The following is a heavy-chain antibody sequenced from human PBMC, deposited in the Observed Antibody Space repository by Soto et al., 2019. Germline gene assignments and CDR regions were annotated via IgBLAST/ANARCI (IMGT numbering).Heavy chain of an antibody. CDR3: NTDVHAYYDIGGY. D-gene: IGHD3-9*01. V-gene: IGHV3-15*07. CDR1: GFSFSNAW. J-gene: IGHJ4*02. CDR2: IKSKTDGATT. Sequence: GGSLRLSCAASGFSFSNAWINWVRRAPGKGPEWVARIKSKTDGATTDYAAPVKGRFIIARDDSKSMLYLQMNSLKIEDTAVYHCNTDVHAYYDIGGYWGQGTLVTVSS.